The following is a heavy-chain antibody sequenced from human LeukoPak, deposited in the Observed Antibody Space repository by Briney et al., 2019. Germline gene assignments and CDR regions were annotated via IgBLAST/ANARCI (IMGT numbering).Heavy chain of an antibody. D-gene: IGHD6-6*01. J-gene: IGHJ5*02. CDR3: GRRGSYSSSSRYWFDP. CDR1: GGSISSSNW. V-gene: IGHV4-4*02. CDR2: IFQSGST. Sequence: PSETLSLTCAVSGGSISSSNWWSWVRQPPGKGLEWIGEIFQSGSTSYNPSLKSRATISLDKSKNQFSLKLNSVTAADTAIYYCGRRGSYSSSSRYWFDPWGQGTLVTVSS.